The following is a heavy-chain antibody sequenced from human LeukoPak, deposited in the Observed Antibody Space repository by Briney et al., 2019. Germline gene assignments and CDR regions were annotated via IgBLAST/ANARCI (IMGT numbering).Heavy chain of an antibody. CDR1: GGSISSSSYY. CDR2: IYYSGST. CDR3: ARRGYRNWYFDL. Sequence: SETLSLTCTVSGGSISSSSYYWGWIRQPPGKGLEWIGSIYYSGSTYYNPSLKSRVTISVDTSKNQFSLKLSSVTAAGTAVYYCARRGYRNWYFDLWGRGTLVTVSS. D-gene: IGHD5-18*01. J-gene: IGHJ2*01. V-gene: IGHV4-39*01.